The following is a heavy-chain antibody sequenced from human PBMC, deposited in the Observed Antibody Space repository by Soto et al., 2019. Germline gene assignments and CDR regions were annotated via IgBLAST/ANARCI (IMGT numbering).Heavy chain of an antibody. V-gene: IGHV3-9*01. CDR2: ISWNSDTI. J-gene: IGHJ4*02. CDR3: ARDYSSYGPFDY. CDR1: GFKFENYA. D-gene: IGHD5-18*01. Sequence: PGGSLRLSCGASGFKFENYAIHWVRQAPGKGLEWVSGISWNSDTIAYADSVKGRFTISRDNAKNSLYLQMNSLRAEDTAVYYCARDYSSYGPFDYWGQGTLVTVSS.